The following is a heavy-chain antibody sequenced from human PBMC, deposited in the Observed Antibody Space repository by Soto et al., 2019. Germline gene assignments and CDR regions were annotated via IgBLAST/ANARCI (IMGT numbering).Heavy chain of an antibody. CDR3: AREIRPYSSHYGLDV. V-gene: IGHV3-23*01. CDR2: ISGSGSTT. D-gene: IGHD3-22*01. CDR1: EFMFNSYA. J-gene: IGHJ6*02. Sequence: GGSLRLSCAASEFMFNSYAMTWIRQAPGQGLEWVSAISGSGSTTYHADSVKGRFTISRDNSKNTLYLQMNSLRAADTAVYYCAREIRPYSSHYGLDVWGQGTTVTVSS.